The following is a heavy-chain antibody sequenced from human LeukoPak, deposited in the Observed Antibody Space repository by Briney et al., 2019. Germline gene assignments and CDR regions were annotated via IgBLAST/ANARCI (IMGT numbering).Heavy chain of an antibody. J-gene: IGHJ5*01. V-gene: IGHV1-18*01. D-gene: IGHD3-22*01. Sequence: EASVKVSCKATSGISWVRQAPGQGLEWMGWIGTYGGDTYYAQKFQGRITVTTDTSTSTVYMELRNLRSDDTPVYYCARDLWNFYDDSGYNRDFDSWGQGTLVTVSS. CDR2: IGTYGGDT. CDR3: ARDLWNFYDDSGYNRDFDS. CDR1: TSG.